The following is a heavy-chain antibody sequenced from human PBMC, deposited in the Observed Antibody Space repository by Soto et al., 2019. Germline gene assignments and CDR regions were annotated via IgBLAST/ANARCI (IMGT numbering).Heavy chain of an antibody. J-gene: IGHJ5*02. CDR3: ARSKRYSSSSSSWFDP. Sequence: GESLKISCKGSGYSFTSYWISWVRQMPGKGLEWMGRIDPSDSYTNYSPSFQGHVTISADKSISTAYLQWSSLKASDTAMYYCARSKRYSSSSSSWFDPWGQGTLATVSS. CDR1: GYSFTSYW. CDR2: IDPSDSYT. D-gene: IGHD6-13*01. V-gene: IGHV5-10-1*01.